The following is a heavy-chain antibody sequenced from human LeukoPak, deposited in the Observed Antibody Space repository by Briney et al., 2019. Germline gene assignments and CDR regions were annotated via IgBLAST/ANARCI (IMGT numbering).Heavy chain of an antibody. CDR1: GFTSSRNW. CDR3: ARGSIAARFFDY. CDR2: INQDGSEI. Sequence: PGGSLRLSCAASGFTSSRNWMTWVRQAPGKGLEWVAIINQDGSEIYYVDSVKGRFTISKDNAKNSLSLQMNSLRADDTAVYYCARGSIAARFFDYWGQGTLVTVSS. V-gene: IGHV3-7*01. D-gene: IGHD6-6*01. J-gene: IGHJ4*02.